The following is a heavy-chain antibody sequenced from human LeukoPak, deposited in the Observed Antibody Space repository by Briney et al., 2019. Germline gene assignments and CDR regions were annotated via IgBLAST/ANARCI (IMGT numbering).Heavy chain of an antibody. CDR3: ARGPPVSGPRSPFDY. V-gene: IGHV1-8*01. CDR1: GYTFTSYD. D-gene: IGHD3-10*01. CDR2: MNPNSGNT. Sequence: ASVKVSCKASGYTFTSYDINWVRQATGQGLEWMGWMNPNSGNTGYAQKFQGRVTMTRNTSISTAYMELISLRSEDTAVYYCARGPPVSGPRSPFDYWGQGTLVTVSS. J-gene: IGHJ4*02.